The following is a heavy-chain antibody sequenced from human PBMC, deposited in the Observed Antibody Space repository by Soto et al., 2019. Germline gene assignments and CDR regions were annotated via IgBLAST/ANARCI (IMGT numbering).Heavy chain of an antibody. CDR1: GGSISNVNDC. CDR3: ARGPSGDKVDY. CDR2: IYSGGSI. J-gene: IGHJ4*02. Sequence: QVQLQESGPGLVKPSQTLSLTCIVSGGSISNVNDCWSWIRQRPDKGLEWIGHIYSGGSIYNNPSLTXRFTISXXPSKNQFSLQLSSVSAADTAVYYCARGPSGDKVDYWGQGTLVTVSS. V-gene: IGHV4-30-4*01. D-gene: IGHD7-27*01.